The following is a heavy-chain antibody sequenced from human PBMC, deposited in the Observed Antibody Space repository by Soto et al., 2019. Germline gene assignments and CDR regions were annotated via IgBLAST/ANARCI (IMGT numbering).Heavy chain of an antibody. Sequence: SETLSLTCAVSGGSISSVGYSWSWIRQPPGKGLEWIGYIYHSGSTYYNQSLKSRVTISVDKSKNQSPLKLGSVTAADTVVFSCARGGSTGIGDWFDLWGKGILVTVSS. J-gene: IGHJ5*02. CDR3: ARGGSTGIGDWFDL. D-gene: IGHD2-8*02. V-gene: IGHV4-30-2*01. CDR2: IYHSGST. CDR1: GGSISSVGYS.